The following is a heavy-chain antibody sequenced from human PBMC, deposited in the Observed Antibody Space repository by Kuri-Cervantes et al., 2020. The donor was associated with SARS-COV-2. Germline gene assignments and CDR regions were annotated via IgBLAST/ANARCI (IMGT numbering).Heavy chain of an antibody. CDR1: GGSFSGYY. CDR3: AREGGYCSGGSCYENWFDP. J-gene: IGHJ5*02. D-gene: IGHD2-15*01. CDR2: SNHSGST. V-gene: IGHV4-34*01. Sequence: GSLRLSCAVYGGSFSGYYWSWIRQPPGKGLEWIGESNHSGSTNYNPSLKSRVTISVDTSKNQFSLKLSSVTAADTAVYYCAREGGYCSGGSCYENWFDPWGQGTLVTVSS.